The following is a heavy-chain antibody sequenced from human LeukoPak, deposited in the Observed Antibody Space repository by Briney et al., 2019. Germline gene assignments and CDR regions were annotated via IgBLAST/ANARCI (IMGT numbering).Heavy chain of an antibody. CDR2: ISAYDGNT. D-gene: IGHD3-3*01. J-gene: IGHJ6*03. CDR3: AREAPFGFSYYYYYMDV. V-gene: IGHV1-18*01. Sequence: GASVTVSCKASGYTFTSYGISWVRQAPGQGLEWMGWISAYDGNTNYAQKLQGRVTMTTDTSTSTAYMELRSLRSDDTAVYYCAREAPFGFSYYYYYMDVWGKGTTVTISS. CDR1: GYTFTSYG.